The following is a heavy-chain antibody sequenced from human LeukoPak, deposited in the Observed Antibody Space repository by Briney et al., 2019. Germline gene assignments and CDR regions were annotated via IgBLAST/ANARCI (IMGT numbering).Heavy chain of an antibody. CDR2: IYYTGNS. V-gene: IGHV4-59*08. D-gene: IGHD2-2*02. J-gene: IGHJ4*02. CDR1: GGSISSYY. CDR3: ARRYTNSWFFDY. Sequence: SETLSLTCTVSGGSISSYYWSWIRQPPGKGLEWLGYIYYTGNSNYNPSLESRVTMSLDTSTNQFSLRLSSVTAADTAVYYCARRYTNSWFFDYWGQGALVTVSS.